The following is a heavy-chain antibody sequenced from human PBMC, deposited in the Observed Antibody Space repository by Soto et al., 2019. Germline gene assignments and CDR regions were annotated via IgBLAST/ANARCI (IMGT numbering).Heavy chain of an antibody. D-gene: IGHD5-18*01. CDR3: ARDSSPRGYSYGYFDY. CDR1: GYRFIDFF. Sequence: GASVKVSCKASGYRFIDFFIHFVRQAPGQGLEWMGWINPNSGGTTYAQKFQGWVTMTRDTSISTAYMELSRLRSDDTAVYYCARDSSPRGYSYGYFDYWGQGTLVTVSS. V-gene: IGHV1-2*04. J-gene: IGHJ4*02. CDR2: INPNSGGT.